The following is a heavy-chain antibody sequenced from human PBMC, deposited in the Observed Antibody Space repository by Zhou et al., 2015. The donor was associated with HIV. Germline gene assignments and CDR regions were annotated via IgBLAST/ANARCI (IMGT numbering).Heavy chain of an antibody. CDR1: GGTFSSYT. J-gene: IGHJ5*02. D-gene: IGHD3-22*01. V-gene: IGHV1-69*02. CDR3: ARARGYYDSTSPRNWFDP. Sequence: QVQLVQSGAEVKKPGSSVKVSCKASGGTFSSYTISWVRQAPGQGLEWMGRIIPILGIANYAQKFQGRVTITADKSTSTAYMELSSLRSEDTAVYYCARARGYYDSTSPRNWFDPSGDGTVGHRLL. CDR2: IIPILGIA.